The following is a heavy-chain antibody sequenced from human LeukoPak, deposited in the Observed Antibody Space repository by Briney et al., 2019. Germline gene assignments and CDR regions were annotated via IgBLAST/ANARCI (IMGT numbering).Heavy chain of an antibody. Sequence: SLRLSCAASGFTFDDYAMHWVRQAPGKGLEWVSGISWNSGSIGYADSVKGRFTISRDNAKNSLYLQMNSLRAEDMALYYCAKSRLAVAGAFDYWGQRTLVTVSS. CDR1: GFTFDDYA. D-gene: IGHD6-19*01. V-gene: IGHV3-9*03. CDR2: ISWNSGSI. J-gene: IGHJ4*02. CDR3: AKSRLAVAGAFDY.